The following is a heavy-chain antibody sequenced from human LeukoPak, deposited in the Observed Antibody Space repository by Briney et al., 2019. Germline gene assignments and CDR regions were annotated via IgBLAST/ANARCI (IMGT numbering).Heavy chain of an antibody. CDR1: GGSISSGGYY. Sequence: SQTLSLTCTVSGGSISSGGYYWSWIRQHPGKGLEWIGYIYYSGSTYYNPSLKSRVTISVDTSKNQFSLKLSSVTAADTAVYYCARILIAVAGTRAFDTWGQGTMVTVSS. J-gene: IGHJ3*02. CDR3: ARILIAVAGTRAFDT. CDR2: IYYSGST. V-gene: IGHV4-31*03. D-gene: IGHD6-19*01.